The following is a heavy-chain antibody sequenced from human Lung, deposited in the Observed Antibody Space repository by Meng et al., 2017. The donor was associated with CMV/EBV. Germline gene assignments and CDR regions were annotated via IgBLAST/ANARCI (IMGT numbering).Heavy chain of an antibody. J-gene: IGHJ4*02. CDR1: GYTFTGYD. Sequence: SXXVSCKASGYTFTGYDINWVRQATGQGLEWMGWRNPNTGDPGYAQEFQGRVTMTSNSSISTAYMELSSLISEDTAIYYCVWGNWGDYWGQGTLVTVSS. CDR3: VWGNWGDY. V-gene: IGHV1-8*01. CDR2: RNPNTGDP. D-gene: IGHD7-27*01.